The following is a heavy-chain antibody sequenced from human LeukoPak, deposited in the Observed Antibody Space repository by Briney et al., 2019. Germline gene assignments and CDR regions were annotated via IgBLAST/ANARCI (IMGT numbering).Heavy chain of an antibody. CDR2: ISAYNGNT. D-gene: IGHD3-10*01. Sequence: ASVKVSCKASGYTFTSYGISWVRQAPGQGLEWMGWISAYNGNTNYAQKLQGRVTMTTDTSTSTAYMELRSLRSDDTAVYYCARGRQGVRGVIILDYWGXXTLVTXSS. CDR1: GYTFTSYG. CDR3: ARGRQGVRGVIILDY. J-gene: IGHJ4*01. V-gene: IGHV1-18*01.